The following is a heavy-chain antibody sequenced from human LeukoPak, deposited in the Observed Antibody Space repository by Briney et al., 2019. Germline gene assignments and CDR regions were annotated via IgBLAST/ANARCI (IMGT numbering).Heavy chain of an antibody. CDR2: IIPIFGTA. CDR1: GYTFTSYG. V-gene: IGHV1-69*13. D-gene: IGHD1-20*01. J-gene: IGHJ4*02. Sequence: GASVKVSCKASGYTFTSYGISWVRQAPGQGLEWMGWIIPIFGTANYAQKFQGRVTITADESTSTAYMELSSLRSEDTAVYYCARVGAGITGTAGVIDYWGQGTLVTVSS. CDR3: ARVGAGITGTAGVIDY.